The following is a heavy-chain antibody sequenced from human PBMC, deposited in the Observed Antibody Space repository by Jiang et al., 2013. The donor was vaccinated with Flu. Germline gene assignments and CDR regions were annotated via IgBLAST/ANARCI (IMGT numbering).Heavy chain of an antibody. J-gene: IGHJ3*02. CDR2: IYYSGST. V-gene: IGHV4-39*01. D-gene: IGHD1-1*01. CDR3: ASSTDQANDAFDI. CDR1: GGSISSSSYY. Sequence: PGLVKPSETLSLTCTVSGGSISSSSYYWGWIRQPPGKGLEWIGSIYYSGSTYYNPSLKSRVTISVDKSKNQFSLKLSSVTAADTAVYYCASSTDQANDAFDIWGQGTMVTVSS.